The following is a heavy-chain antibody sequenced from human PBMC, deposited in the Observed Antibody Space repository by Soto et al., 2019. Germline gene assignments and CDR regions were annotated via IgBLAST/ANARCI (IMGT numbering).Heavy chain of an antibody. V-gene: IGHV4-4*02. J-gene: IGHJ4*02. Sequence: PSETLSLTCAVSGGSFTSNNWWTWVRQPPGQGLEWIGEIYRTGSTNYNPSLKSRVIISLDKSENQFSLKVTSLTAADTAVYYCASRDPGTSVDYCDTGTLVTVST. CDR1: GGSFTSNNW. CDR3: ASRDPGTSVDY. D-gene: IGHD1-7*01. CDR2: IYRTGST.